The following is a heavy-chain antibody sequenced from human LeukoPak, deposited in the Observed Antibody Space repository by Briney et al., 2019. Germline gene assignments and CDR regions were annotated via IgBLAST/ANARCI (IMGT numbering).Heavy chain of an antibody. CDR3: ARVSYDSSGSWSVDY. CDR1: GYTFTGYG. D-gene: IGHD3-22*01. Sequence: ASVKVSCKASGYTFTGYGISWVRQAPGQGLEWMGWISAYNGNTNYAQKLQGRVTMTTDTSTSTAYMELRSLRSDDTAVSYCARVSYDSSGSWSVDYWGEGTLVTVSS. J-gene: IGHJ4*02. CDR2: ISAYNGNT. V-gene: IGHV1-18*01.